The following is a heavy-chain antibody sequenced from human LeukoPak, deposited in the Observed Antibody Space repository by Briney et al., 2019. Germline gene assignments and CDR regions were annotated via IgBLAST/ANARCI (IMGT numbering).Heavy chain of an antibody. D-gene: IGHD3-16*01. J-gene: IGHJ4*02. CDR3: ARGGGPPAFYFDF. CDR2: INHGGTT. CDR1: GGPFNGFY. V-gene: IGHV4-34*01. Sequence: SETLSLTCAVYGGPFNGFYWSWIRQPPGKGLEWIGEINHGGTTNYNTSLKSRVTISVDTSKNQFSLKLTSVTAADTAVYYCARGGGPPAFYFDFWGQGILVTVSS.